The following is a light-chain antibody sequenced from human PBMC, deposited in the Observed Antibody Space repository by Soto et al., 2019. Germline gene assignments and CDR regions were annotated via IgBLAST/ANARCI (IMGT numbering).Light chain of an antibody. J-gene: IGKJ4*01. Sequence: EIVLTQSPDTLSLSPGERATLSCRASQSVSSYLAWYQQKPGQAPRLLIYDASNRATGIPARFSGSGSGTDFTLTISGLEPEDFAVYYCQQSSNWTLTFGGGTKVDIK. CDR3: QQSSNWTLT. CDR2: DAS. V-gene: IGKV3-11*01. CDR1: QSVSSY.